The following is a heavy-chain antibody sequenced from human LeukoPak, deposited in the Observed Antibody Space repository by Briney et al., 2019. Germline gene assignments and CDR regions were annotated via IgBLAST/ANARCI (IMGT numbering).Heavy chain of an antibody. CDR2: IIPIFGTA. CDR1: GGTFSSYA. Sequence: SVKVSCKASGGTFSSYAISWVRRAPGQGLEWMGGIIPIFGTANYAQKFQGRVTITADESTSTAYMELSSLRSEDTAVYYCARSVVVPAAIGGVRPNWFDPWGQGTLVTVSS. V-gene: IGHV1-69*13. CDR3: ARSVVVPAAIGGVRPNWFDP. J-gene: IGHJ5*02. D-gene: IGHD2-2*01.